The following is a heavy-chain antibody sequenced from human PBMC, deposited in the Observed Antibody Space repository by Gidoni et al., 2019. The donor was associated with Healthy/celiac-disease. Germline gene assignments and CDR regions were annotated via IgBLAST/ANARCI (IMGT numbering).Heavy chain of an antibody. J-gene: IGHJ4*02. CDR1: GGSISRYY. D-gene: IGHD5-12*01. CDR2: IYYSGST. Sequence: QVQLQESGPGLVKPSETLSLTCTVSGGSISRYYWSWIRQPPGKGLEWIGYIYYSGSTNYNPSLKSRVTISVDTSKNQFSLKLSSVTAADTAVYYCARGGLVEMATIFVYWGQGTLVTVSS. CDR3: ARGGLVEMATIFVY. V-gene: IGHV4-59*01.